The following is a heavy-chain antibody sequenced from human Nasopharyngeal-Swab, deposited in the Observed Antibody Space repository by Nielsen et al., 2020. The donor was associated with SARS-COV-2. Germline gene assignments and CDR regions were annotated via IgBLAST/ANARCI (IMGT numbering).Heavy chain of an antibody. CDR3: ARDDSSYGYSYYYYYMDV. D-gene: IGHD5-18*01. CDR2: INPSGGST. V-gene: IGHV1-46*01. Sequence: ASVKVSCKASGYIFTGYQMHWVRQAPGQGLEWMGIINPSGGSTSYAQKFQGRVTMTRDTSTSTVYMELSSLRSEDTAVYYCARDDSSYGYSYYYYYMDVWGKGTTVTVSS. J-gene: IGHJ6*03. CDR1: GYIFTGYQ.